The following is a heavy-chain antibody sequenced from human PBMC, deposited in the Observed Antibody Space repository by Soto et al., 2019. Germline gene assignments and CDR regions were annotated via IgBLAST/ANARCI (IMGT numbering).Heavy chain of an antibody. CDR1: GYTFTSYD. D-gene: IGHD1-1*01. CDR2: MNPNSGNT. V-gene: IGHV1-8*01. Sequence: QVQLVQSGAEVKKPGASVKVSCKASGYTFTSYDINWVRQATGQGLEWMGWMNPNSGNTGYAQKFQGRVTMTRNTSITTAYMALSTLRSEDTAVYYCARPNDAYPILYGMDVWGQGTTVTVSS. J-gene: IGHJ6*02. CDR3: ARPNDAYPILYGMDV.